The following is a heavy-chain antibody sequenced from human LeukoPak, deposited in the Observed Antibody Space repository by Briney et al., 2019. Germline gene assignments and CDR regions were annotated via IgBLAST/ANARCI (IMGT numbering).Heavy chain of an antibody. CDR3: ARGSAVVAAVSKV. V-gene: IGHV3-48*01. D-gene: IGHD2-15*01. J-gene: IGHJ4*02. Sequence: GGSPRLSCAASGFTFSTYSMNWVRQAPGEGGGWGSYISSSSSTIYYADSVKGRFTLSRDNAKNSLYLQMNSLRAEDMAVYYCARGSAVVAAVSKVWGQGTRVSVS. CDR1: GFTFSTYS. CDR2: ISSSSSTI.